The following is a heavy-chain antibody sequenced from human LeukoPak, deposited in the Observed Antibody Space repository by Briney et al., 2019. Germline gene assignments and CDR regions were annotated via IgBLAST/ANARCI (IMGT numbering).Heavy chain of an antibody. V-gene: IGHV3-30*18. CDR2: ISYDGSNK. J-gene: IGHJ1*01. CDR3: AKDRRIAVAGYFQH. D-gene: IGHD6-19*01. CDR1: GFTFSSYG. Sequence: GGSLRLSCAASGFTFSSYGMHWVRQAPGKGLEWVAVISYDGSNKYYADSVKGRFTTSRDNSKNTLYLQMNSLRAEDTAVYYCAKDRRIAVAGYFQHWGQGTLVTVSS.